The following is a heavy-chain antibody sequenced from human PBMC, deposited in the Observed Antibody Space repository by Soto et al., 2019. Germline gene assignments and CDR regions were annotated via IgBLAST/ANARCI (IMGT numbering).Heavy chain of an antibody. CDR1: GYTFSAYY. CDR3: ARGHCSSGYCYSWFDS. CDR2: LNPNSGDT. D-gene: IGHD2-2*02. V-gene: IGHV1-2*02. J-gene: IGHJ5*01. Sequence: QVQLVQSGAEVKKPGASVKVSCKASGYTFSAYYINWVRQAPGQGLEWMGWLNPNSGDTKFTQNFKGRVTMTRDTSIRTAYMELSNLRSDDTAIYYCARGHCSSGYCYSWFDSWGQGTLVTVSS.